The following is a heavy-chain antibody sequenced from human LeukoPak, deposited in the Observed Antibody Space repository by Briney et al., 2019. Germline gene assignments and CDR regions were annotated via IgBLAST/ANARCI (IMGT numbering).Heavy chain of an antibody. CDR1: GFTFSSYA. V-gene: IGHV3-30*04. D-gene: IGHD6-13*01. CDR2: ISYDGSNK. Sequence: PGRSLRLSCAASGFTFSSYAMHWVRQAPGKGLEWVAVISYDGSNKYYANSVKGRFTISRDNAKNSVYLQMNSLTAEDTGLYYCARDATTAVGWVYMDVWGKGTTVTISS. J-gene: IGHJ6*03. CDR3: ARDATTAVGWVYMDV.